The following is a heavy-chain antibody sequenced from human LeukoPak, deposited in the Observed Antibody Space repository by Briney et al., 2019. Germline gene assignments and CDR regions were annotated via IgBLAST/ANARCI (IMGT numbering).Heavy chain of an antibody. Sequence: PSETLSLTCTVSGYSISSGYYWGWIRQPPGKGLEWIGSIYHSGSTYYNPSLKSRVTISVDTSKNQFSLKLSSVTAADTAVYYCAREGPLLDYDSSGLYAFDIWGQGTMVTVSS. V-gene: IGHV4-38-2*02. CDR3: AREGPLLDYDSSGLYAFDI. J-gene: IGHJ3*02. CDR1: GYSISSGYY. CDR2: IYHSGST. D-gene: IGHD3-22*01.